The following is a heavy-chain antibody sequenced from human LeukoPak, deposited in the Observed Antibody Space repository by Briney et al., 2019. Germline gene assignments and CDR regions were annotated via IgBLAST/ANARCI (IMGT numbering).Heavy chain of an antibody. CDR3: AKDRTGSMTACDY. D-gene: IGHD1-1*01. V-gene: IGHV3-30*18. J-gene: IGHJ4*02. CDR1: GFTFSSYG. Sequence: GRSLRLSCAVSGFTFSSYGMHWVRQAPGKGLEWVAVISYDGSNEYYADYVKGRFTISRDNSKNTLYLQLIGLRPDDTAVYYCAKDRTGSMTACDYWGQGALVIVSS. CDR2: ISYDGSNE.